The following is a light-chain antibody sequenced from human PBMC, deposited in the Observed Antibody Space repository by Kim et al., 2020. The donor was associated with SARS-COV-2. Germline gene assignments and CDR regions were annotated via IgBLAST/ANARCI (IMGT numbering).Light chain of an antibody. Sequence: QSVLTQPPSVSGAPGQKVTISCTGSSSNIGAGYDVQWYQQLPGTAPKLLVFDNSDRPSGVPDRFSDSKSGTSASLAITGLQAEDEADYYCQSYDSSLSTWVFGGGTQLTVL. CDR1: SSNIGAGYD. J-gene: IGLJ3*02. CDR2: DNS. V-gene: IGLV1-40*01. CDR3: QSYDSSLSTWV.